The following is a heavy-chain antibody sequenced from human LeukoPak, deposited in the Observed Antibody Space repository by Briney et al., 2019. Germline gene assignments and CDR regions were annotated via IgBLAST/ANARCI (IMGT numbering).Heavy chain of an antibody. J-gene: IGHJ4*02. Sequence: GGSLRLSCAASGLTFSSYAMSWVRQAPGKGLEWVSAISGSGGSTYYADSVKGRFTISRDNSKNTLYLQMNSLRAEDTAVYYCAKGYGSYFLGAFDYWGQGTLVTVSS. D-gene: IGHD1-26*01. CDR3: AKGYGSYFLGAFDY. V-gene: IGHV3-23*01. CDR2: ISGSGGST. CDR1: GLTFSSYA.